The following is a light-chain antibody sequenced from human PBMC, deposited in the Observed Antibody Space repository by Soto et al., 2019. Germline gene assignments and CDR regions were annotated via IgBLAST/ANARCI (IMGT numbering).Light chain of an antibody. J-gene: IGKJ1*01. V-gene: IGKV1-5*01. Sequence: DIPMTQSPSTLSASVGDRVTITCRPSQTISSWLAWYQQKPGRAPNLLIYDASSLESGVPSRFSGSGSGTEFTLTISSLQPDDFATYYCQQYSSYPWTSGQGTKVEIK. CDR2: DAS. CDR1: QTISSW. CDR3: QQYSSYPWT.